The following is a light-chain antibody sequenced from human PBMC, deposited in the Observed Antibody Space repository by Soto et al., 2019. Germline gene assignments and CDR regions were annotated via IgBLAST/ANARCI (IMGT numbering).Light chain of an antibody. CDR1: KGSSSW. Sequence: DVKMTLSPSSGAPPYGKRVPITCRARKGSSSWLAWYQQKPGKAPKLLIYAASSLQSGVPSRFTGSASGTDSTLTISRLQPEDVATYYCQKYDSAPLTFGRGTKVDIK. V-gene: IGKV1-27*01. CDR3: QKYDSAPLT. CDR2: AAS. J-gene: IGKJ4*01.